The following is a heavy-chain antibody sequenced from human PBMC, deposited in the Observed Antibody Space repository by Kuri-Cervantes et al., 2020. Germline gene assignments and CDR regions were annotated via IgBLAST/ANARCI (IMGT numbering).Heavy chain of an antibody. J-gene: IGHJ6*02. Sequence: SVKVSCKASGGTVSSYAISWVRQAPGQGLEWMGGIIPIFGTANYAQKFQGRVTITADESTSTAYMELSSLRSEDTAVYYCARDRDGVNYYYYYGMDVWGQGTTVTVSS. CDR2: IIPIFGTA. D-gene: IGHD3-10*01. CDR3: ARDRDGVNYYYYYGMDV. V-gene: IGHV1-69*13. CDR1: GGTVSSYA.